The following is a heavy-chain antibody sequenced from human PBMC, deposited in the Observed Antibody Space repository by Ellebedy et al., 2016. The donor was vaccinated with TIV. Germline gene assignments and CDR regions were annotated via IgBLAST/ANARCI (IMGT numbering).Heavy chain of an antibody. CDR1: LFTFNNYA. CDR2: ISGRSGST. CDR3: AKVPDFWSGYLGYFDY. Sequence: GESLKISCENSLFTFNNYARSWVRQATGKGSEWVSVISGRSGSTYYADSVKGRFTISRDSSKNTLFLQINSLRVEDTAVYYCAKVPDFWSGYLGYFDYWGQGTLVTVSS. V-gene: IGHV3-23*01. D-gene: IGHD3-3*01. J-gene: IGHJ4*02.